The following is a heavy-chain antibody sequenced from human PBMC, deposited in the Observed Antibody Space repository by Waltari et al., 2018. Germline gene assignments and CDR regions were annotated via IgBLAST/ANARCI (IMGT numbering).Heavy chain of an antibody. J-gene: IGHJ1*01. V-gene: IGHV3-23*01. CDR1: GFTSCTHA. D-gene: IGHD1-20*01. Sequence: EVQLLESGGGLVQPGGSLRLSCHASGFTSCTHAINWVRQAPGKGLEWVSSISVSDATYYADSVKGRFTISRDYSDNTVYLQMDSLRADDTAVYFCAKPFYNWDDPLHSWGQGTPVTVSS. CDR2: ISVSDAT. CDR3: AKPFYNWDDPLHS.